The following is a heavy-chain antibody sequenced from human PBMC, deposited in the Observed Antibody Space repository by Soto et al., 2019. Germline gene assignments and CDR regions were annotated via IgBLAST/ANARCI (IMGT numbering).Heavy chain of an antibody. D-gene: IGHD3-16*01. J-gene: IGHJ6*02. CDR2: INAGNGNT. Sequence: QVQLVQSGAEVKKPGASVKVSCKASGYTFTSYAMHWVRQAPGQRLEWMGWINAGNGNTKYSQKFQGRVTITRDTSASTAYMELSSLRSEDTAVYYCAREEDDYVWGSPESGYGMDVWGQGTTVTVSS. CDR3: AREEDDYVWGSPESGYGMDV. V-gene: IGHV1-3*01. CDR1: GYTFTSYA.